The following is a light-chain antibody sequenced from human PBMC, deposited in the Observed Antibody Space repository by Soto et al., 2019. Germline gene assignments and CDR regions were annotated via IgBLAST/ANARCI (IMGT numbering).Light chain of an antibody. J-gene: IGLJ1*01. CDR1: SSDVGGYNY. CDR3: CSYAGNYSYV. CDR2: DVT. Sequence: SVLTQPRSVSGSPGQSVAISCTGTSSDVGGYNYVSWYQQHPGKAPKLIIYDVTKRPSGVPDRFSGSSSGNTASLTISGLQAEDEADYFCCSYAGNYSYVFGTGTKVTVL. V-gene: IGLV2-11*01.